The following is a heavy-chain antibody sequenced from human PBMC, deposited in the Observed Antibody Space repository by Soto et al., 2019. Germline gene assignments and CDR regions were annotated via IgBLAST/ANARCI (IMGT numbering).Heavy chain of an antibody. D-gene: IGHD2-2*01. Sequence: PSETLSLTCAVSGKAFSGYYWNLIRQPPGKGLERLGEINHSGSTNYNPSLKSLVSILVDTPWYQFTLKLNSVTAADTSVYYCARQFRDGYYALGYWGQGTLVTVSS. CDR1: GKAFSGYY. J-gene: IGHJ4*02. V-gene: IGHV4-34*01. CDR2: INHSGST. CDR3: ARQFRDGYYALGY.